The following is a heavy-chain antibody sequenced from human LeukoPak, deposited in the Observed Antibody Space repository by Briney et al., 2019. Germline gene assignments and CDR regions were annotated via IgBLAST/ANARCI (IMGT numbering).Heavy chain of an antibody. V-gene: IGHV3-7*01. CDR3: ARHLSGITVYTYGRGIEY. Sequence: GGSLRLSCEASGYTFSSYWIRWVRQAPGQGLEWVGNIKKEGSEKYYVDTVKGRFTISRDNATSTLYLQMNSLRSEDTAVYYCARHLSGITVYTYGRGIEYWGQGTLVTVSS. CDR2: IKKEGSEK. D-gene: IGHD5-18*01. J-gene: IGHJ4*02. CDR1: GYTFSSYW.